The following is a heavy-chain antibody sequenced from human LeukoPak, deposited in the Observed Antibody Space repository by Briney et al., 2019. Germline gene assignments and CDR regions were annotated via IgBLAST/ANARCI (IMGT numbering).Heavy chain of an antibody. Sequence: GGSLRLSCAASGFTFSCYWMSWVRQAPGKGLEWVANIKQDGSEKYYVDSVKGRFTISRDNAKNSLYLQMNSLRAEDTAVYYCAREVSNWFDPWGQGTLVTVSS. CDR3: AREVSNWFDP. V-gene: IGHV3-7*01. J-gene: IGHJ5*02. CDR1: GFTFSCYW. CDR2: IKQDGSEK.